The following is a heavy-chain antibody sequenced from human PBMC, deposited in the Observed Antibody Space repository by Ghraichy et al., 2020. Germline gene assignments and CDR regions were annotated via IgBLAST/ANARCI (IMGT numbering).Heavy chain of an antibody. CDR1: GYTFTSYG. CDR2: ISAYNGNT. Sequence: ASVKVSCKASGYTFTSYGISWVRQAPGQGLEWMGWISAYNGNTNYAQKLQGRVTMTTDTSTSTAYMELRSLRSDDTAVYYCARVGYCSGGSCLNWFDPWGQGTLVTVSS. V-gene: IGHV1-18*04. J-gene: IGHJ5*02. D-gene: IGHD2-15*01. CDR3: ARVGYCSGGSCLNWFDP.